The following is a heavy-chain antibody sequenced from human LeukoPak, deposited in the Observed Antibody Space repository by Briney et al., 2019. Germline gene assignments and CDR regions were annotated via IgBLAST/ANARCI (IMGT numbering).Heavy chain of an antibody. Sequence: PSETLSLTCAVYGGSFSGYIWSWIRQPPGKGLEWIGYIYYSGSTNYNPSLKSRVTISVDTSKNQFSLKLSSVTAADTAVYYCASWHHSSSFDYWGQGTLVTVSS. D-gene: IGHD6-13*01. J-gene: IGHJ4*02. CDR1: GGSFSGYI. CDR2: IYYSGST. V-gene: IGHV4-59*01. CDR3: ASWHHSSSFDY.